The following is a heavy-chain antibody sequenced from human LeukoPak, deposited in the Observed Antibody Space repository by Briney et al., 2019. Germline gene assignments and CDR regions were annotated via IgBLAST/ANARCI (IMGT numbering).Heavy chain of an antibody. Sequence: PGGSLRLSCAASGFTFSSYGMHWVRQAPGKGLEWVAVIWYDGSNKYYADSVKGRFTISRDNSKNTLYLQMNSLRAEDTAVYYCARDGEMWSSSWYVFDHWGQGTLVTVSS. V-gene: IGHV3-33*01. CDR3: ARDGEMWSSSWYVFDH. CDR2: IWYDGSNK. J-gene: IGHJ4*02. D-gene: IGHD6-13*01. CDR1: GFTFSSYG.